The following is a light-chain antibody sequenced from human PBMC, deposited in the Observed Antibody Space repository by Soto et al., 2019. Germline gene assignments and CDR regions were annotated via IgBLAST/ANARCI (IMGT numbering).Light chain of an antibody. CDR2: DVS. J-gene: IGLJ1*01. V-gene: IGLV2-11*01. CDR1: SSVVGGYNY. CDR3: CSHAGTYSYV. Sequence: QSVLTQPRSVSGSPGQSVTISCTGTSSVVGGYNYVSWYQQHPGKAPKLMIYDVSKRPSGVPDRFSGFKSGNTASLTISGLQAEDETDYSCCSHAGTYSYVFVTGTKVTVL.